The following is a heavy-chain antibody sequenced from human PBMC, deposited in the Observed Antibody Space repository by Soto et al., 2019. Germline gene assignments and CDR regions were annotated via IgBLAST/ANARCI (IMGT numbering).Heavy chain of an antibody. Sequence: PWGCIRLSCVFSGLSLYDYEINWGRQATAKGLDWIAYINTGGIVIYYADSVKGRFINSRDNAKNALHLQMNSLRAEDIPGYYCARFDRSSLGYWAQPILVT. CDR2: INTGGIVI. J-gene: IGHJ4*02. V-gene: IGHV3-48*03. CDR3: ARFDRSSLGY. D-gene: IGHD7-27*01. CDR1: GLSLYDYE.